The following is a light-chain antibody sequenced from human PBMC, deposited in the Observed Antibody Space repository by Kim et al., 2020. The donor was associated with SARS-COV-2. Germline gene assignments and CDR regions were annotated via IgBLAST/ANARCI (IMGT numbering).Light chain of an antibody. J-gene: IGLJ2*01. Sequence: ALGQTVRNTCQGDSLRSYSASWYQQKPGQAPVVVIYGKNNRPSGIPDRFSGSSSGNTASLSITGAQAEDEADYYCNSRDTSGNHLLFGGGTQLTVL. CDR3: NSRDTSGNHLL. V-gene: IGLV3-19*01. CDR2: GKN. CDR1: SLRSYS.